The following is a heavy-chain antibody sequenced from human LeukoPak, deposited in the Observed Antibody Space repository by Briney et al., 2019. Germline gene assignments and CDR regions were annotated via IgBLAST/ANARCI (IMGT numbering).Heavy chain of an antibody. CDR1: GGSISSGGYS. D-gene: IGHD4-17*01. V-gene: IGHV4-39*07. J-gene: IGHJ4*02. CDR2: VYHSGST. Sequence: PSETLSLTCAVTGGSISSGGYSWSWIRQPPGKGLEWIGSVYHSGSTFYNPSLESRVTISVDTSKNQFSLKLRSVTAADTAVYFCARDRYGDYPYWGQGLLVTVSS. CDR3: ARDRYGDYPY.